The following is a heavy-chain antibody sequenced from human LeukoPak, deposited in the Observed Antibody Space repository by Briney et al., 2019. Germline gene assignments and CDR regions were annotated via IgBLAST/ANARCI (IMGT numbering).Heavy chain of an antibody. D-gene: IGHD3-3*01. CDR2: INHSGST. CDR3: ARDLESYYYYCGMDV. V-gene: IGHV4-34*01. J-gene: IGHJ6*02. Sequence: NSSETLSLTCAVYGGSFSGYYWSWIRQPPGKGLEWIGEINHSGSTNYNPSLKSRVTISVDTSKNQFSLKLSSVTAADTAVYYCARDLESYYYYCGMDVWGQGTTVTVSS. CDR1: GGSFSGYY.